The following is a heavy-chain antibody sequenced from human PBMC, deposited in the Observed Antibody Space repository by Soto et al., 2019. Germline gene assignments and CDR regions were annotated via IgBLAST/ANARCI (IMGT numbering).Heavy chain of an antibody. CDR2: ISYDGSNK. CDR1: GFTFSSYG. D-gene: IGHD3-22*01. Sequence: QVQLVESGGGVVQPGRSLRLSCAAPGFTFSSYGMHWVRQAPGKGLEWVAVISYDGSNKYYADSVKGRFTISRDNSKNTLYLQMNSLRAEDTAVYYCAKDVDDSSGYYYVGLYYFDYWGPGTLVTVSS. CDR3: AKDVDDSSGYYYVGLYYFDY. J-gene: IGHJ4*02. V-gene: IGHV3-30*18.